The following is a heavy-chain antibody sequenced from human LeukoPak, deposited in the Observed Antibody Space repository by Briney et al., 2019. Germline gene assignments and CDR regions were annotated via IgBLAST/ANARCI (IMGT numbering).Heavy chain of an antibody. CDR1: GFTVNDNY. CDR3: TTYDILTGYYRALWYFDY. V-gene: IGHV3-15*01. CDR2: IKSKSDGGTT. Sequence: AGGSLRLSCVVSGFTVNDNYMNWVRQAPGKGLEWVGHIKSKSDGGTTDYAAPVKGRFTISRDDSKNTLYLQMNSVKTEDTAVYYCTTYDILTGYYRALWYFDYWGQGTLVSVSS. D-gene: IGHD3-9*01. J-gene: IGHJ4*02.